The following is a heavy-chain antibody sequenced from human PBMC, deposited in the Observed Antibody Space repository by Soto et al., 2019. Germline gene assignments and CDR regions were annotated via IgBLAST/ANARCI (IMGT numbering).Heavy chain of an antibody. CDR2: IIPIFGTA. CDR1: GGTFSSYA. J-gene: IGHJ4*02. CDR3: ATSKCSGGSCYPIYYFDY. V-gene: IGHV1-69*13. D-gene: IGHD2-15*01. Sequence: GASVKVSCKASGGTFSSYASSWVRQAPGQGLEWMGGIIPIFGTANYAQKFQGRVTITADESTSTAYMELSSLRSEDTAVYYCATSKCSGGSCYPIYYFDYWGQGTLVTVSS.